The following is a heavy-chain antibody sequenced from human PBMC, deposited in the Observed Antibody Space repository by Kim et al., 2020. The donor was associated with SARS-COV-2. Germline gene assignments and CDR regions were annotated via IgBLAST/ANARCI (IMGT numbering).Heavy chain of an antibody. Sequence: GGSLRLSCAASGFTFSSYGMHWVRQAPGKGLEWVAVIWYDGSNKYYADSVKGRFTISRDNSKNTLYLQMNSLRAEDTAVYYCARDTGVTGTTVNYWGQGTLVTVSS. J-gene: IGHJ4*02. V-gene: IGHV3-33*01. CDR3: ARDTGVTGTTVNY. CDR1: GFTFSSYG. D-gene: IGHD1-7*01. CDR2: IWYDGSNK.